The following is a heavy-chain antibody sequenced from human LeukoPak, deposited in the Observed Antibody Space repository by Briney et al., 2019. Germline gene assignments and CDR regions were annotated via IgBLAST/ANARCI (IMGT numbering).Heavy chain of an antibody. V-gene: IGHV1-2*02. CDR2: INPNSGGT. D-gene: IGHD3-10*01. CDR3: ARDLEGYHYGSGNYPQ. J-gene: IGHJ4*02. Sequence: EASMKVSCKASGYTFTGYYIHWLRQAPGQGLERMGFINPNSGGTNYAQKFQGRVTMTRDTSISTAYMELSSLTSDDTAVYYCARDLEGYHYGSGNYPQWGQGTLITVSS. CDR1: GYTFTGYY.